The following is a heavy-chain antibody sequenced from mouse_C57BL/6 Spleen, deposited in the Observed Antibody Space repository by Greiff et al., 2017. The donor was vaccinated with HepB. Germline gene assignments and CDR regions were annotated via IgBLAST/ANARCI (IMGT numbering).Heavy chain of an antibody. V-gene: IGHV1-54*01. CDR2: INPGSGGT. D-gene: IGHD5-1-1*01. J-gene: IGHJ4*01. Sequence: QVQLQHSGAELVRPGTSVKVSCKASGYAFTNYLIEWVKQRPGQGLEWIGVINPGSGGTNYNEKFKGKATLTADKSSSTAYMQLSSLTSEDSAVYVCARSRIPTGYAMDYWGQGTSVTVSS. CDR1: GYAFTNYL. CDR3: ARSRIPTGYAMDY.